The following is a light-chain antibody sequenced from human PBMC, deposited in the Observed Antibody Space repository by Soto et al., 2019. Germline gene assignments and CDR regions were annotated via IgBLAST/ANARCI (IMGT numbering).Light chain of an antibody. CDR1: ERIYSAY. V-gene: IGKV3-20*01. CDR2: GTS. Sequence: EVVLTQSPGTLSLSRGERATLSCRASERIYSAYLGWYQQKPGQAPRLLTYGTSSRATGIPDRFSGSGSGTDFTLTISRLEPEDFAVYFCQHYGNSLWTFGQGTKVDIK. CDR3: QHYGNSLWT. J-gene: IGKJ1*01.